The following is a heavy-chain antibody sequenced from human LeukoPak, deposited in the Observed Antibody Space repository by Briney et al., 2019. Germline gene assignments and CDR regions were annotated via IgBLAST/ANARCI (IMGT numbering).Heavy chain of an antibody. CDR2: ISGDGSST. Sequence: PGGSLRLSCAVGAASGFIFDDYAMHWVRQAPGKGLEWVSLISGDGSSTYYADSVKGRFTISRDNTKNSLYLQMNSLREEDTALYKCAKDMLFGIPGGMDVWGQGTTVTVSS. V-gene: IGHV3-43*02. D-gene: IGHD3-10*02. J-gene: IGHJ6*02. CDR1: GFIFDDYA. CDR3: AKDMLFGIPGGMDV.